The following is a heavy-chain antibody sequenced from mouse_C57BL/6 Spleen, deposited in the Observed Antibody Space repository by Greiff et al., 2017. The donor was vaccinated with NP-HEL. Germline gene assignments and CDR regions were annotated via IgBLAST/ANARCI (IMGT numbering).Heavy chain of an antibody. J-gene: IGHJ2*01. D-gene: IGHD1-1*02. CDR1: GYSITSGYD. Sequence: DVQLQESGPGMVKPSQSLSLTCTVTGYSITSGYDWHWIRHFPGNKLEWMGYISYSGSTNYNPSLKSRISITHDTSKNHFFLKLNSVTTEDTATYYCARGRGLWSYYFDYWGQGTTLTVSS. V-gene: IGHV3-1*01. CDR2: ISYSGST. CDR3: ARGRGLWSYYFDY.